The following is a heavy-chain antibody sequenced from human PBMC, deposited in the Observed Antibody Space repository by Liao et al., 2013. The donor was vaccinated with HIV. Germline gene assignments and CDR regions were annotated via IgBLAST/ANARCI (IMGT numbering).Heavy chain of an antibody. Sequence: QLQLQESGPGLVKPSETLSLTCNVSGFSISSSSSYWGWIRQSPEKGLEWIGDISYYTGKSYFNPSLASRVNISVDTSKNQFSLKLTSVTAAETAVYYCARGRRDRYYYYYYYMDVWGKGTTVTVSS. V-gene: IGHV4-39*07. CDR1: GFSISSSSSY. CDR3: ARGRRDRYYYYYYYMDV. J-gene: IGHJ6*03. CDR2: ISYYTGKS. D-gene: IGHD3-16*02.